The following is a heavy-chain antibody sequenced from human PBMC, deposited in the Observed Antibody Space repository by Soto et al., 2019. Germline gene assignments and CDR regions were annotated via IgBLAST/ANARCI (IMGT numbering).Heavy chain of an antibody. V-gene: IGHV1-18*01. Sequence: ASVKVSCKASGYTFTSYGISWVRQAPGQGLEWMGWISAYNGNTNYAQKLQGRVTMTTDTSTSTAYMELRSLRSDDTAVYYCARDNREYSSPYGVDYWGQGTLVTVSS. D-gene: IGHD6-6*01. CDR1: GYTFTSYG. J-gene: IGHJ4*02. CDR2: ISAYNGNT. CDR3: ARDNREYSSPYGVDY.